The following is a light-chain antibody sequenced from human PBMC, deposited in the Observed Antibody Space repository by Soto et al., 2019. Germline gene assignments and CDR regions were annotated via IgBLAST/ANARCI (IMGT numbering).Light chain of an antibody. J-gene: IGLJ2*01. CDR2: GNT. CDR3: QSYDRSLSGSVV. Sequence: QSVLTQPPSVSGAPGQRVTISCTGTSSNIGAGYDVHWYQQLPRTAPKLLIYGNTNRPSGVPDRFSGSRSGTSASLAITGLQAEDEADYYCQSYDRSLSGSVVFGGGTKL. CDR1: SSNIGAGYD. V-gene: IGLV1-40*01.